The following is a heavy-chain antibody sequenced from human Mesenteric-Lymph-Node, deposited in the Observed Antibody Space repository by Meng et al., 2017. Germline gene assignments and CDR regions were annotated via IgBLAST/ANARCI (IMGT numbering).Heavy chain of an antibody. D-gene: IGHD3-10*01. Sequence: GSLRLSCSVSGDSIRSSYWSWIRQPPGKGLEWIGYIYYSGSTNYNPSLKSRVTISVDTSKNQFSLKLSSVTAADTAVYYCARGGEGSVHAFDIWGQGTMVTVSS. CDR2: IYYSGST. J-gene: IGHJ3*02. CDR1: GDSIRSSY. CDR3: ARGGEGSVHAFDI. V-gene: IGHV4-59*01.